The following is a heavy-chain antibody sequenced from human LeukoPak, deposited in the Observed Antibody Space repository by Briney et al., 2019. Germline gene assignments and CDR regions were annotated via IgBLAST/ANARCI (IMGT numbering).Heavy chain of an antibody. CDR1: GFSISSGYY. V-gene: IGHV4-38-2*01. Sequence: SETLSLTCAVSGFSISSGYYWGWIRQPPGKGLEWIGSMSHNRGTYYNSSLKSRVTISMDTSKNQFSLRLSSVTAADTAVYYCAGYHASGVSAYDYFGMDVWGKGTTVTVSS. D-gene: IGHD3-10*01. CDR3: AGYHASGVSAYDYFGMDV. CDR2: MSHNRGT. J-gene: IGHJ6*04.